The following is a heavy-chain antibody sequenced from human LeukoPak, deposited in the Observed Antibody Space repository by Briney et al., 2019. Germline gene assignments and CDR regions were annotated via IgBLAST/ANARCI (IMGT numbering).Heavy chain of an antibody. D-gene: IGHD1-26*01. CDR2: INPNSGGT. Sequence: VASVKVSCKASGYTFTGYYMHWVRQAPGQGLEWMGWINPNSGGTNYAQKFQGRVTMTRDTSISTAYMELSRLRSDDTAVYYCARDRGVGATTLSAYWGQGTLVTDSS. J-gene: IGHJ4*02. V-gene: IGHV1-2*02. CDR3: ARDRGVGATTLSAY. CDR1: GYTFTGYY.